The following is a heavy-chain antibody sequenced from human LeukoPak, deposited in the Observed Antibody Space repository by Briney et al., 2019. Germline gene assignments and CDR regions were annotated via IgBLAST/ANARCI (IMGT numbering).Heavy chain of an antibody. CDR2: ISSSSSYI. J-gene: IGHJ3*02. Sequence: PGGSLRLSCAASGFTFSSYSMNWVRQAPGKGLEWVSSISSSSSYIYYADSVKGRFTISRDNAKNSLYLQMNSLRAEDTAVYYCARDKVHYYDRRRTAFDIWGQGTMVTVSS. V-gene: IGHV3-21*01. CDR1: GFTFSSYS. CDR3: ARDKVHYYDRRRTAFDI. D-gene: IGHD3-22*01.